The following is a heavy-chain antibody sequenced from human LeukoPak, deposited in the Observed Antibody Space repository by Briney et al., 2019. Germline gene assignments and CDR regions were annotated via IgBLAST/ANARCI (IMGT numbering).Heavy chain of an antibody. CDR3: ARGGPYCSGGSCAVRY. J-gene: IGHJ4*02. CDR1: GFTFSSYW. CDR2: TKQDGSEK. D-gene: IGHD2-15*01. V-gene: IGHV3-7*03. Sequence: GGSLRLSCAASGFTFSSYWMSWVRQAPGKGLEWVADTKQDGSEKYYVDSVKGRFTISRDNAKNSLYLQMNSLRAEDTAVYYCARGGPYCSGGSCAVRYWGQGTLVTVSS.